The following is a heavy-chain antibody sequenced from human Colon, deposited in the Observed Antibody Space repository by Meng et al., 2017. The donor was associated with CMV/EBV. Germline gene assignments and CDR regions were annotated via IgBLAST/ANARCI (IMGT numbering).Heavy chain of an antibody. J-gene: IGHJ4*02. CDR3: ARGGTGYSSGWYGY. D-gene: IGHD6-19*01. V-gene: IGHV1-18*01. Sequence: ASVKVSCKASGYTFTSFGVSWVRQAPGQGLEWMGWISAYNGNTDYAQKFQGRVTMTTDTSTSTAYMELSSLRSEDTAVYYCARGGTGYSSGWYGYWGQGTLVTVSS. CDR2: ISAYNGNT. CDR1: GYTFTSFG.